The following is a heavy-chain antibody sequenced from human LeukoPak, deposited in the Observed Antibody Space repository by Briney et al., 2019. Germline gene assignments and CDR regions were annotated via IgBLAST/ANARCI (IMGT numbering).Heavy chain of an antibody. V-gene: IGHV5-51*01. CDR2: IYPGDSDT. CDR1: GYNFIRFW. D-gene: IGHD3-22*01. CDR3: ARGYYYDSSGYYFHYFDY. Sequence: GESLKISCKASGYNFIRFWIGWVRQMPGKGLEWMGIIYPGDSDTRYSPSFQGQVTISADKSISTAYLQWSSLKASDTAMYYCARGYYYDSSGYYFHYFDYWGQGTLVTVSS. J-gene: IGHJ4*02.